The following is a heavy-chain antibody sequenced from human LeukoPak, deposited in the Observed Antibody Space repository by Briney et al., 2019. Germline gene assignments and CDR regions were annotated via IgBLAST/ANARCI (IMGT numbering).Heavy chain of an antibody. J-gene: IGHJ5*02. Sequence: SETLSLTCSVSGGSFSSYYWSWIRQPPGKGLEWIGYIYYSGSTRYNPSLKSRITISVDTSKNQFSLKLSSVTAADTAVYYCARHVRYDVLFDPWGKGTLVTVSS. CDR2: IYYSGST. CDR1: GGSFSSYY. CDR3: ARHVRYDVLFDP. V-gene: IGHV4-59*08. D-gene: IGHD3-10*02.